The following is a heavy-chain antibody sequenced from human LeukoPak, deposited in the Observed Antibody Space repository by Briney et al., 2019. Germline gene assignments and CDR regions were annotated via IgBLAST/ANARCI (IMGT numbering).Heavy chain of an antibody. CDR1: GGSISSYY. V-gene: IGHV4-59*01. CDR3: ARAEGRSDYFDY. CDR2: IYYSGST. J-gene: IGHJ4*02. Sequence: SETLSLTCTVSGGSISSYYWSWIRQPPGKGLEWIGYIYYSGSTNYNPSLKSRVTISVDTSKNQFSLKLSSVTAADTAVYYCARAEGRSDYFDYSGQGTLVTVSS.